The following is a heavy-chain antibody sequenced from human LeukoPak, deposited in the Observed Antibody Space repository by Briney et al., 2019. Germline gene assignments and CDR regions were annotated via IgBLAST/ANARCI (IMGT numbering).Heavy chain of an antibody. D-gene: IGHD4-17*01. CDR3: ARNTVDYGDFEYFQH. V-gene: IGHV4-59*08. J-gene: IGHJ1*01. CDR1: GGSISSYY. Sequence: SETLSLTCTVSGGSISSYYWSWTRQPPGKGLEWIGYIYYSGSTNYNPSLKSRVTISVDTSKNQFSLKLSSVTAADTAVYYCARNTVDYGDFEYFQHWGQGTLVTVSS. CDR2: IYYSGST.